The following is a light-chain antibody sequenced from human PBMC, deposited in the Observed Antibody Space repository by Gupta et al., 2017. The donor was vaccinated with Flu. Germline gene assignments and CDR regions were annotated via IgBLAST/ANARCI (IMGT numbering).Light chain of an antibody. V-gene: IGKV1-39*01. J-gene: IGKJ4*01. CDR1: QSISSY. Sequence: DIQMTQSPSSLSASVGDRVTIPCRASQSISSYLNWYQQKPGKAPKLLIYAASSLQSGVPSRFSGSGSGTDFTLTISRLQPEDFATYYCQQSDSTPLTFGGGTKVEIK. CDR3: QQSDSTPLT. CDR2: AAS.